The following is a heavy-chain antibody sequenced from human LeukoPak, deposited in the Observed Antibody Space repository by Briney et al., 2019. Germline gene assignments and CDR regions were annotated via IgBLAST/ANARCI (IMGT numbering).Heavy chain of an antibody. V-gene: IGHV3-74*01. CDR1: GFTFSAYW. J-gene: IGHJ5*02. D-gene: IGHD2-8*01. Sequence: GGSLRLSCAASGFTFSAYWMHWVRQAPGKGLVWVSRIKGDGSGASYADSVKGRFTISRDNAKNTLYLEMKSLRAEDTAVYYCACTSRPIDAWGQGTLVTVSS. CDR2: IKGDGSGA. CDR3: ACTSRPIDA.